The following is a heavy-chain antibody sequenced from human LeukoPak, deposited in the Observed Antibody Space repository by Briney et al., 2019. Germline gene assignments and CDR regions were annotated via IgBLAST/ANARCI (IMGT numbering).Heavy chain of an antibody. CDR1: GFTFSTYS. Sequence: GGSLRLSCAASGFTFSTYSMNWVRQAPGKGLEWVSVIRSDGSTNHADSVKGRFTISRDNSKNTLYLQMNNLRAEDTAMYYCAREMYSGMYNDAFDIWGQGTKVTVSS. V-gene: IGHV3-53*01. CDR2: IRSDGST. D-gene: IGHD1-26*01. CDR3: AREMYSGMYNDAFDI. J-gene: IGHJ3*02.